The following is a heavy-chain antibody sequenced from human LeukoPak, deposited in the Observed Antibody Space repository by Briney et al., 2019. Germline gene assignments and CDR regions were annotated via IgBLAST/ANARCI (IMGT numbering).Heavy chain of an antibody. CDR2: FYYSGST. CDR3: ARESAAAGYNWFDP. V-gene: IGHV4-59*01. Sequence: SETLSLTCTVSGGSISSYYWSWIRQPPGKGLEWIGYFYYSGSTNYNPSLKSRVTISVDTSKNQFSLKLSSVTAADTAVYYCARESAAAGYNWFDPWGQGTLVTVSS. CDR1: GGSISSYY. D-gene: IGHD6-13*01. J-gene: IGHJ5*02.